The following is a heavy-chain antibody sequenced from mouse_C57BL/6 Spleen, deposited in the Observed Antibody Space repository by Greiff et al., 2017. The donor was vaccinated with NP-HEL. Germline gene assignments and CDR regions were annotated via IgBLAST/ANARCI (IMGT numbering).Heavy chain of an antibody. J-gene: IGHJ2*01. CDR1: GFTFSDYG. V-gene: IGHV5-17*01. CDR3: ARPGWSYFDY. D-gene: IGHD3-2*02. CDR2: ISSGSSTI. Sequence: EVMLVESGGGLVKPGGSLKLSCAASGFTFSDYGMHWVRQAPEKGLEWVAYISSGSSTIYYADTVKGRFTISRDNAQNTLFLQMTSLRSEDTAMYYCARPGWSYFDYWGQGTTLTVSS.